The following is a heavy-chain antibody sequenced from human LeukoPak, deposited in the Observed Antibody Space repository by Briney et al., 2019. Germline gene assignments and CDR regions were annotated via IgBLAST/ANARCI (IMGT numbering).Heavy chain of an antibody. J-gene: IGHJ3*01. D-gene: IGHD6-19*01. CDR2: IHYSGST. CDR1: GGSISTYY. Sequence: PSETLSLTCTVSGGSISTYYWSWIRQPPGKGLEWIGYIHYSGSTNYSPSLKSRVTISVDTSKNRFSLRLTSLTAADTAVYFCAGGGWSFDAFDFWGQGTMVTVSS. CDR3: AGGGWSFDAFDF. V-gene: IGHV4-59*08.